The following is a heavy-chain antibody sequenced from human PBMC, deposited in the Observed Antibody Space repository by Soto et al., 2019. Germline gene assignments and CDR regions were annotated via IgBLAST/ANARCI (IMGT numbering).Heavy chain of an antibody. CDR1: GGSISSGGYS. Sequence: PSETLSLTCAVSGGSISSGGYSWSWIRQPPGKGLEWIGYIYHSGSTYYNPSLKSRVTISVDRSKNQFSLKLTSVTAADTAVYYCARNESGSSTNWFDPWGQGTLVTVSS. CDR2: IYHSGST. CDR3: ARNESGSSTNWFDP. J-gene: IGHJ5*02. D-gene: IGHD3-22*01. V-gene: IGHV4-30-2*01.